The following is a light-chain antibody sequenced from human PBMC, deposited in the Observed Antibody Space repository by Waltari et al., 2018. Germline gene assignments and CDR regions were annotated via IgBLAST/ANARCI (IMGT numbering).Light chain of an antibody. Sequence: LTQPHSVSVSPGQTATISCSGETLATNNASWYQQRPGQSPLLIIYQDNRRPSEIPDRFPGSGSGNTVTLTIRGAQVQDEADYYCQSWAADNIIFGGPTKLTVL. CDR1: TLATNN. CDR3: QSWAADNII. V-gene: IGLV3-1*01. CDR2: QDN. J-gene: IGLJ2*01.